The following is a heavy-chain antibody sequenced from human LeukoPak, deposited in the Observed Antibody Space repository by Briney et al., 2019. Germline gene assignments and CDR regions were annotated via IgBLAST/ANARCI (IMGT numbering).Heavy chain of an antibody. CDR2: ISGSVGGT. Sequence: PGASLRLSCSASAFTVSSYAMGCVRQGPGEGLEWVSAISGSVGGTYYADPVKVRLTIFRDTYQNTLPLQMYSLRAEETAVYYCAKSPRGYCSGGSCYYLDYWGQGSLVTVSS. D-gene: IGHD2-15*01. CDR3: AKSPRGYCSGGSCYYLDY. J-gene: IGHJ4*02. CDR1: AFTVSSYA. V-gene: IGHV3-23*01.